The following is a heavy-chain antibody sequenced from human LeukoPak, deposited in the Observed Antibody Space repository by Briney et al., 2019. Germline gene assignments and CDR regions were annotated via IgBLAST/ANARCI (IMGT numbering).Heavy chain of an antibody. Sequence: GGSLRLSCVASGFTVSSNYMSWVRQAPGKGLEWVSVIYSGGSTYYADSVKGRFTISRDDSKNTVYLQMNSLRADDTAVYYCAKAPGGIVGYWGQGTLVTVSS. V-gene: IGHV3-53*01. J-gene: IGHJ4*02. CDR1: GFTVSSNY. CDR3: AKAPGGIVGY. CDR2: IYSGGST. D-gene: IGHD3-16*01.